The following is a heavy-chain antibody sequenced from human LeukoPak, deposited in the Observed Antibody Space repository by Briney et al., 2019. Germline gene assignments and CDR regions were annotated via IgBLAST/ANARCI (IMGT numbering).Heavy chain of an antibody. J-gene: IGHJ4*02. CDR2: IYYSGST. V-gene: IGHV4-59*08. Sequence: SETLSLTCTVSGGSISSYYWSWIRQPPGKGLEWIGYIYYSGSTNYNPSLKSRVTISVDTSKNQFSLKLSSVTTADTAVYYCARTAADSLTDYGDYPHFFDYWGQGTLVTVSS. CDR1: GGSISSYY. CDR3: ARTAADSLTDYGDYPHFFDY. D-gene: IGHD4-17*01.